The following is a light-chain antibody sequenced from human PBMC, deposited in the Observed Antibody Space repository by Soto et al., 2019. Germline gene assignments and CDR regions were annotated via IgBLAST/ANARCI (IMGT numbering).Light chain of an antibody. V-gene: IGKV1-5*03. CDR3: LQYNSYPWT. CDR1: QSISSW. CDR2: EAS. J-gene: IGKJ1*01. Sequence: DIQMTQSPSTRSASVGDRVTITCRASQSISSWLAWYRLRPGKAPKLLIYEASLFASGVRSMFSCSGAGTHCTRTISSLQPDDVVTDYCLQYNSYPWTFSQGTQVDIK.